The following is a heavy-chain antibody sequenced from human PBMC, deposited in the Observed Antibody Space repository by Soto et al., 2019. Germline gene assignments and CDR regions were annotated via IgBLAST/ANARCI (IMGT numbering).Heavy chain of an antibody. CDR2: IYDGGRT. Sequence: QVQLQESGPGLVKPSQTLSLTCTVSGGSISTVDYWWSWIRQSPDMGLEWIGHIYDGGRTYNNPSLESRVTMSVHTSKSQLSLTLSSVSAVVTAVYYCARGPSGDKVDSWGQGTLVIVSS. CDR1: GGSISTVDYW. V-gene: IGHV4-30-4*01. D-gene: IGHD7-27*01. CDR3: ARGPSGDKVDS. J-gene: IGHJ4*02.